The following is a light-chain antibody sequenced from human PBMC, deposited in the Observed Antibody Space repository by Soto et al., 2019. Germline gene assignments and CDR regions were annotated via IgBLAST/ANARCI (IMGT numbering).Light chain of an antibody. J-gene: IGKJ2*01. V-gene: IGKV2-30*01. CDR1: QSLLYSDGNTY. CDR3: MQGAHWPYT. CDR2: KVS. Sequence: DVVMTQSPLSLPVTLGQPASISCRSSQSLLYSDGNTYLNWFQQRPGQSPRRLIYKVSTRDSGVADRFGGSGSGTDFTLEISRVEAEDVGVYYCMQGAHWPYTFGQGTKLEIK.